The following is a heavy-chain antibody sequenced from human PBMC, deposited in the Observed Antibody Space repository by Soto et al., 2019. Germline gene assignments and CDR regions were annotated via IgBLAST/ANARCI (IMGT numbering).Heavy chain of an antibody. J-gene: IGHJ6*02. CDR1: GYTFTSYG. CDR3: AREMLYYDFWSGYYTHYYGMDV. D-gene: IGHD3-3*01. Sequence: GASVKVSCKASGYTFTSYGISWVRQAPGQGLEWMGWISAYNGNTNYAQKLQGRVTMTTDTSTSTAYMELRSLRSDDTAVYYCAREMLYYDFWSGYYTHYYGMDVWGQGTTVTVSS. CDR2: ISAYNGNT. V-gene: IGHV1-18*01.